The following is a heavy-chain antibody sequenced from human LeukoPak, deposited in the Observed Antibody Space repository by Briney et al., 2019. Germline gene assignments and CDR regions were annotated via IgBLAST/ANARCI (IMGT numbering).Heavy chain of an antibody. CDR3: ARDSGIAVVGTDFDY. Sequence: ASVKVSCKASGYTFTSYGISWVRQAPGQGLEWMGWISAYNGNTNYAQKLQGRVTMTTDTSTSTAYMELRSLRSDDTAVYYCARDSGIAVVGTDFDYWGQGTLVTVSS. CDR2: ISAYNGNT. V-gene: IGHV1-18*01. D-gene: IGHD6-19*01. J-gene: IGHJ4*02. CDR1: GYTFTSYG.